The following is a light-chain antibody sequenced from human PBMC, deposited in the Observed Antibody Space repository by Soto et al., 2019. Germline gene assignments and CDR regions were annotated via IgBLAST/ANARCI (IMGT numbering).Light chain of an antibody. CDR1: SSYVGAYNF. CDR2: NVY. J-gene: IGLJ1*01. CDR3: SAYTVRRTYV. V-gene: IGLV2-14*03. Sequence: QSVLTQPATFSGSPGPSITISCTGTSSYVGAYNFFSWHQQHPGKAPKLMIYNVYDRPSGISYRFSGSKSGNTASLTISGLQGEEEADYYCSAYTVRRTYVFGTGTKVTVL.